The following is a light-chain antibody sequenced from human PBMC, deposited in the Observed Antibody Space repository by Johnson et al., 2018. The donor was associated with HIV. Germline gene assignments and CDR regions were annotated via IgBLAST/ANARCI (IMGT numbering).Light chain of an antibody. CDR2: ESN. V-gene: IGLV1-51*02. Sequence: QSVLTQPPSVSAAPGQRVTISCSGSSFNIGINFVSWYQQVPGTAPKLLICESNKRPSGIPNRFSGSKSGTSATLGITGLQHGDEADYYCGTWDSRLSVYVFGTGTKVTVL. CDR1: SFNIGINF. CDR3: GTWDSRLSVYV. J-gene: IGLJ1*01.